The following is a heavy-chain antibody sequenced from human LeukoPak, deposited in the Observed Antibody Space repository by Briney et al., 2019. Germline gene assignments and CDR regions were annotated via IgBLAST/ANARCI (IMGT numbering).Heavy chain of an antibody. CDR3: ARRPKYYETDLAFDI. J-gene: IGHJ3*02. CDR2: INHSGST. Sequence: SETLSLTCAVYGGSFSGYYWSWIRQPPGKGLEWIGEINHSGSTNYNPSLKSRVTITVDTSKNQFSPQLSSVTAADTAVYYCARRPKYYETDLAFDIWGQGTMVTVSS. V-gene: IGHV4-34*01. CDR1: GGSFSGYY. D-gene: IGHD3-22*01.